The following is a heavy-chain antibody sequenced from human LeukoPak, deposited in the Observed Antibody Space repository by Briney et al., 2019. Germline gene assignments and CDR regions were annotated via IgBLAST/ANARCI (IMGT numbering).Heavy chain of an antibody. CDR2: IYTSGST. V-gene: IGHV4-4*07. CDR3: ARTTYYYDSSGYGLFAFDI. CDR1: GGSISSYY. J-gene: IGHJ3*02. Sequence: KPSETLSLICTVSGGSISSYYWSWIRQPAGKGLEWIGRIYTSGSTNYNPSLKSRVTMSVDTSKNQFSLKLSSVTAADTAVYYCARTTYYYDSSGYGLFAFDIWGQGTMVTVSS. D-gene: IGHD3-22*01.